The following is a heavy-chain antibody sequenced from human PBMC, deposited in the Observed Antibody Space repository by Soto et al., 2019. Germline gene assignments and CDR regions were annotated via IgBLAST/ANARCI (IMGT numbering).Heavy chain of an antibody. J-gene: IGHJ5*02. Sequence: ASVKVSCKASGYTFTSYDINWVRQATGQGLEYLGWMNPNSGNTGYVQKFQGRVTMTRDTSISTAYMELSSLRSEDTALYFCARGVKYGAYSRWFDPWGQGTLVTISS. CDR2: MNPNSGNT. D-gene: IGHD4-17*01. CDR1: GYTFTSYD. CDR3: ARGVKYGAYSRWFDP. V-gene: IGHV1-8*01.